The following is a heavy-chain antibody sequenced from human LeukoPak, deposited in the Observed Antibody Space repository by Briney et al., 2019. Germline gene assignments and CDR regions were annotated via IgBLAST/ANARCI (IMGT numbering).Heavy chain of an antibody. CDR3: ARDYDSSGYDSEYFQH. J-gene: IGHJ1*01. V-gene: IGHV3-30-3*01. CDR1: GFTFSNYA. Sequence: PGRSLRLSCAASGFTFSNYAMHWVRQAPGKGLEWVALISYDEGNKYYADSVKGRFTISRDNSNNTLYLQMNSLRAEDTAVYYCARDYDSSGYDSEYFQHWGQGTLVTVSS. CDR2: ISYDEGNK. D-gene: IGHD3-22*01.